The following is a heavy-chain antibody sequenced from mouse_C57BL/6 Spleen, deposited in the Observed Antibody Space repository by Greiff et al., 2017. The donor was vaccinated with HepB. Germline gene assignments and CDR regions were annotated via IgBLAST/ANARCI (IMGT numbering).Heavy chain of an antibody. J-gene: IGHJ4*01. V-gene: IGHV3-6*01. Sequence: EVKLMESGPGLVKPSQSLSLTCSVTGYSFTSGYYWNWIRQFPGNKLEWMGYISYDGSNNYNPSLKNRISLTRDTSNNQFFLKLNSVTTEDTATYYCAGGDYYGRSDAMDYWGQGTSVTVSS. CDR2: ISYDGSN. CDR3: AGGDYYGRSDAMDY. CDR1: GYSFTSGYY. D-gene: IGHD1-1*01.